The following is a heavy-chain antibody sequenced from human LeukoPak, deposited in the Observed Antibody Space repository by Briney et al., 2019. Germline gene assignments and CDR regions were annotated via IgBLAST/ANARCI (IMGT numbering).Heavy chain of an antibody. J-gene: IGHJ5*02. CDR3: ARGGSPAAIPWSWFDP. V-gene: IGHV1-46*01. Sequence: ASVKVSCKASGYAFTSYYMHLVRQAPGQGLEWMGIINPSGGSTSYAQKFQGRVTMTRDMSTSTVYMELSSLRSEDTAVYYCARGGSPAAIPWSWFDPWGQGTLVTVSS. D-gene: IGHD2-2*02. CDR1: GYAFTSYY. CDR2: INPSGGST.